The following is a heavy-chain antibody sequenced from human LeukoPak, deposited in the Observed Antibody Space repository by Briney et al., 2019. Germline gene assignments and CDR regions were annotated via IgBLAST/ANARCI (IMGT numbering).Heavy chain of an antibody. CDR3: AREDPQTTVPEGLDV. CDR2: IYYSGST. D-gene: IGHD4-17*01. Sequence: PSETLSLTCTVSGGSISTFYWSWLRQLPGKGLEWIGYIYYSGSTNYNPSLKSRVTISVDTSKNQFSLRLSSVTAADTAVYYCAREDPQTTVPEGLDVWGQGTTVTVSS. J-gene: IGHJ6*02. V-gene: IGHV4-59*01. CDR1: GGSISTFY.